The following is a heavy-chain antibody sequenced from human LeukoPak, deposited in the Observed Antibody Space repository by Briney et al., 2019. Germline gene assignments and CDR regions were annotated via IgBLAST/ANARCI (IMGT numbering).Heavy chain of an antibody. D-gene: IGHD6-13*01. Sequence: GGSLRLSCAASGFTFSSYAMSWVRQAPGKGLEWVSAISGSGGSTYYADSVKGRFTISRDNSKNTLYLQMNSLRAEDTAVYYCYRAPTTYSSSWYVLSDYWGQGTLVTVSS. CDR2: ISGSGGST. V-gene: IGHV3-23*01. CDR1: GFTFSSYA. J-gene: IGHJ4*02. CDR3: YRAPTTYSSSWYVLSDY.